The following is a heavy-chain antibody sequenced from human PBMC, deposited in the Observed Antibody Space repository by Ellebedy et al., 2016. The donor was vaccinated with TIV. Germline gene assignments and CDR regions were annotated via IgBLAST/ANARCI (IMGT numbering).Heavy chain of an antibody. Sequence: SETLSLXXTVSGDSITSGNYYWSWIRQPAGKGLEWIGRIYAGGSANYNPSLKSRVTMSSDTSKNQFSLRLNSVTAADTAVYYCAKDQTEGYDILWFDPWGQGTLVTVSS. CDR2: IYAGGSA. V-gene: IGHV4-61*02. D-gene: IGHD3-9*01. CDR3: AKDQTEGYDILWFDP. CDR1: GDSITSGNYY. J-gene: IGHJ5*02.